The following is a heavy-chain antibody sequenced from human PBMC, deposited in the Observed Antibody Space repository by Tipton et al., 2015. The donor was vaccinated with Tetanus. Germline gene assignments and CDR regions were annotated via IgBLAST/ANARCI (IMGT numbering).Heavy chain of an antibody. CDR1: GDSVSGYY. J-gene: IGHJ4*02. CDR2: VYYTGDT. D-gene: IGHD2-8*02. CDR3: AGVTAQRTELYFEH. V-gene: IGHV4-59*02. Sequence: GLVKPSETLSLTCTVSGDSVSGYYWSWIRQPPGKGLEWVGYVYYTGDTNYNPSLKSRVTISMDTSENQISLKMTSVNAADTAVYYCAGVTAQRTELYFEHWGQGTQVTVSS.